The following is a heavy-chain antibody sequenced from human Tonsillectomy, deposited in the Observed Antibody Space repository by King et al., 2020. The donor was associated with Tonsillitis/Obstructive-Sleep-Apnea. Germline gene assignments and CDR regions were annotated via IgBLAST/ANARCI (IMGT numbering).Heavy chain of an antibody. J-gene: IGHJ4*02. CDR3: ARDSMSHYFDSSSYYTFDY. CDR1: GYTFNSYG. V-gene: IGHV1-18*01. D-gene: IGHD3-22*01. Sequence: QLVQSGAEVKKPGASVKVSCEASGYTFNSYGISWVRQAPGQGLEWMGWISAYNGHTNYAQKLQGRVTMTTDTSTSTAYMELRSLRSDDTAVYYCARDSMSHYFDSSSYYTFDYWGQGTLVTVSS. CDR2: ISAYNGHT.